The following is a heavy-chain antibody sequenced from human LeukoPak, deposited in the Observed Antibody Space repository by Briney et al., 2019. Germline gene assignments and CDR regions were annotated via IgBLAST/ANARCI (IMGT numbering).Heavy chain of an antibody. J-gene: IGHJ4*02. D-gene: IGHD3-22*01. V-gene: IGHV1-69*01. Sequence: GASVKVSCKASGGTFSSCAISWVRQAPGQGLEWMGGIIPIFGTANYAQKFQGRVTITADESTSTAYMELSSLRSEDTAVYYCAREGDSSGYYYYWGQGTLVTVSS. CDR2: IIPIFGTA. CDR1: GGTFSSCA. CDR3: AREGDSSGYYYY.